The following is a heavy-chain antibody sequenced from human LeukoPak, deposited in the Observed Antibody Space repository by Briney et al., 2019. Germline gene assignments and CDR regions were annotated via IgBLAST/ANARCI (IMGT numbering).Heavy chain of an antibody. CDR2: ISGSGGST. D-gene: IGHD6-13*01. CDR1: GFTFSSYA. J-gene: IGHJ5*02. V-gene: IGHV3-23*01. Sequence: GGSLRLSCAASGFTFSSYAMSWVRQAPGKGLEWVSGISGSGGSTDNADSVKGRFTISRDNSYNTLYPQMNSLRAEDTAVYYCAKDSDELIAAAYNWFDAWGQGTLVTVSS. CDR3: AKDSDELIAAAYNWFDA.